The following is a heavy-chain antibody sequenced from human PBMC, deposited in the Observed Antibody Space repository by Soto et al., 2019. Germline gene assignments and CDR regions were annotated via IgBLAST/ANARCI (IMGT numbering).Heavy chain of an antibody. Sequence: QVVLLQSGAEVKEPGSSVRVSCQVSGSTFNNFAFSWVRQAPGHGPEWMGGIVVDSNTAEYSQRFQDRVTSTADTSTDTLYMELGSLTFEDTAVYYCARAITRWEVNYYFDFWGQGTLVTVSS. CDR1: GSTFNNFA. V-gene: IGHV1-69*06. D-gene: IGHD3-3*01. CDR3: ARAITRWEVNYYFDF. J-gene: IGHJ4*02. CDR2: IVVDSNTA.